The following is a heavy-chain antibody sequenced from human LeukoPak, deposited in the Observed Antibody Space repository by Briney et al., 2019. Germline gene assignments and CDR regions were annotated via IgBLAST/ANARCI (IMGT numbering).Heavy chain of an antibody. CDR1: GYTFTGYY. Sequence: ASVKVSCKASGYTFTGYYMHWVRQAPGQGLEWMGWINPNSGGTNYAQKFQGRVTMTRDTSISTAYMELSRLRSDDTAVYYCARGGYCSSTSCYANLGTYYYYMDVWGKGTTVTISS. J-gene: IGHJ6*03. CDR3: ARGGYCSSTSCYANLGTYYYYMDV. D-gene: IGHD2-2*01. V-gene: IGHV1-2*02. CDR2: INPNSGGT.